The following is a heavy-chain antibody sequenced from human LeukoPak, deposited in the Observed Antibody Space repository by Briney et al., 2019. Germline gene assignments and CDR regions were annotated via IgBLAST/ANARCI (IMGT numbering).Heavy chain of an antibody. CDR3: ARTQGSGSYRINFDY. J-gene: IGHJ4*02. V-gene: IGHV4-4*07. D-gene: IGHD1-26*01. CDR2: IYTSGST. CDR1: GGSISSYY. Sequence: PSETLSLTCTVSGGSISSYYWSWIRQPAGKGLEWIGRIYTSGSTNYNPSLKSRVTMSVDTSKNQFSLKLSSVTAADTAVYYCARTQGSGSYRINFDYWGQGTLVTVSS.